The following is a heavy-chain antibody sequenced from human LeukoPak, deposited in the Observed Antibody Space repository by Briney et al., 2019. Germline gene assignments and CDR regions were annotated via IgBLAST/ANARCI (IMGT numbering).Heavy chain of an antibody. CDR2: IYPGDSDT. CDR3: ARREGAAGFDY. CDR1: GYILTNNW. J-gene: IGHJ4*02. V-gene: IGHV5-51*01. D-gene: IGHD6-13*01. Sequence: GESLKISCKVSGYILTNNWIGWVRQMPGKGLEWMGIIYPGDSDTRYSPSFQGQVTISADKSISTAYLQWSSLKASDTAMYYCARREGAAGFDYWGQGTLVTVSS.